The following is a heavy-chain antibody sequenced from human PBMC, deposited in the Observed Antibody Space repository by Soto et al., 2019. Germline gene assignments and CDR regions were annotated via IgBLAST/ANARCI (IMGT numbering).Heavy chain of an antibody. CDR3: AHRSFANYAFDV. D-gene: IGHD3-3*01. V-gene: IGHV2-5*01. J-gene: IGHJ3*01. CDR1: GFSLSTSGVG. Sequence: QITLKESGPTLVKPTQTLTLTCTFSGFSLSTSGVGVGWIRQPPGKDLEWLALIYWNDDKHYSPSLKSRLTIAKDSCKNHVVLTMTNMDPGDPATYYCAHRSFANYAFDVWGQGTMVTVSS. CDR2: IYWNDDK.